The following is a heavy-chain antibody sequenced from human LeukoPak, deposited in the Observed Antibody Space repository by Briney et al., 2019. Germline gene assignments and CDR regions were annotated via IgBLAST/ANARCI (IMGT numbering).Heavy chain of an antibody. CDR2: IYYSGST. D-gene: IGHD3-16*01. V-gene: IGHV4-39*02. J-gene: IGHJ4*02. CDR1: GGSISSNSYY. Sequence: KPSETLSLTCTVSGGSISSNSYYWGWIRQPPGKGLEWIGSIYYSGSTYYNPSLKSRVTISVDTSKIHLSLKLSSVTAADTAVYYCARWGSYAFDFWGQGTLVTVSS. CDR3: ARWGSYAFDF.